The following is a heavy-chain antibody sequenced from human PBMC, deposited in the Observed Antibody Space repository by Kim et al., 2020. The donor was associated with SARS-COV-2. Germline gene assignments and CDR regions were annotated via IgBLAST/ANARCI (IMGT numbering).Heavy chain of an antibody. CDR2: ISSSSSYI. J-gene: IGHJ6*02. Sequence: GGSLRLSCAASGFTFSSYSMNWVRQAPGKGLEWVSSISSSSSYIYYADSVKGRFTISRDNAKNSLYLQMNSLRAEDTAVYYCARDADHSSGWYASLGYYYYGMDVWGQGTTVTVSS. V-gene: IGHV3-21*01. D-gene: IGHD6-19*01. CDR1: GFTFSSYS. CDR3: ARDADHSSGWYASLGYYYYGMDV.